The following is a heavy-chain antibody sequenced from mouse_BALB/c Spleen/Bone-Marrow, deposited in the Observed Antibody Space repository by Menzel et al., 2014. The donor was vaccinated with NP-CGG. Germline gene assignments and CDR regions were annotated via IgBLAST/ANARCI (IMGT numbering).Heavy chain of an antibody. J-gene: IGHJ2*01. CDR2: VNPNIGGT. Sequence: VQLQQSGPELVRPGASVRISCKTSGYTFTDYTLHWVKQSHGKSLEWIGGVNPNIGGTSYNQKFKGKASLTVNKSSTTAYMELRSLTSEDSAVCYCARGRWYYWGQGTTLTVSS. V-gene: IGHV1-22*01. D-gene: IGHD2-3*01. CDR1: GYTFTDYT. CDR3: ARGRWYY.